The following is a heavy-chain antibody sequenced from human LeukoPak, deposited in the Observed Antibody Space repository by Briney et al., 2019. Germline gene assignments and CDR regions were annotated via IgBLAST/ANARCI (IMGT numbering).Heavy chain of an antibody. CDR2: IKRDGSEK. CDR3: ARLDGFNY. Sequence: GSLRLSSAASGFTFGTYGMTWVHQAPGKGLEWVANIKRDGSEKYYADSVKGRFTISRDNAKNSLFLQMNSLRVEDTAVYYCARLDGFNYWGQGTLVTVSS. J-gene: IGHJ4*02. CDR1: GFTFGTYG. D-gene: IGHD5-24*01. V-gene: IGHV3-7*01.